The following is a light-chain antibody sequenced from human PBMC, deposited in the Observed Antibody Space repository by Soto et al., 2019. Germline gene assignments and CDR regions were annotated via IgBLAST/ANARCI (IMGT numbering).Light chain of an antibody. J-gene: IGLJ1*01. Sequence: QSALTQPASVSGSPGQSIAISCTETSSDVGTYNYVSWYQQHPGKAPKLIIYDVTNRPSGVSNRFSGSKSGNTASLTISGLQAEDEADYYCTSYRGSTLFVFGTGTKVTVL. CDR3: TSYRGSTLFV. CDR1: SSDVGTYNY. CDR2: DVT. V-gene: IGLV2-14*03.